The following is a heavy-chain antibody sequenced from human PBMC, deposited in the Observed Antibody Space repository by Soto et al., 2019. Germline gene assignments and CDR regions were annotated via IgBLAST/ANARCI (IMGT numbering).Heavy chain of an antibody. V-gene: IGHV1-69*13. CDR1: GCTFSSYA. D-gene: IGHD3-22*01. Sequence: GASVKVSCKSSGCTFSSYAISWVRHAPGQVLYLMGGIIPIFGTANYAQKFQGRVTITADESTSTAYMELSSLRSEDTAVYYCARDPDYYDSSGYYSPNWFDPWGQGTLVTVSS. J-gene: IGHJ5*02. CDR3: ARDPDYYDSSGYYSPNWFDP. CDR2: IIPIFGTA.